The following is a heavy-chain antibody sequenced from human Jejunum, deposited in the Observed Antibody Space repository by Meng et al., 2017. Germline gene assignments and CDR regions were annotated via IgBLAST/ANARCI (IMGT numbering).Heavy chain of an antibody. V-gene: IGHV1-2*02. CDR3: ARETGRTGEYCDH. CDR1: GNPFPPYN. Sequence: QVPLVQSGVEGKKPGASVKVSCKASGNPFPPYNIHWLRQAPGQGLGWMGRINPNGGQTKFAQKFQGRVTMTRDTSITTAYMELSRLTTDDMAVYFCARETGRTGEYCDHWGQGTLVTGSS. J-gene: IGHJ4*02. D-gene: IGHD1/OR15-1a*01. CDR2: INPNGGQT.